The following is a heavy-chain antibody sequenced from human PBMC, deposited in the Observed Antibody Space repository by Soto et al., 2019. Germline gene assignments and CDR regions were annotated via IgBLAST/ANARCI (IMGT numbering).Heavy chain of an antibody. Sequence: SGPTLVNPPETLTLTCTVSGFSLSNARMGVSWIRQPPGKALEWLAHIFSNDEKSYSTSLKSRLTIYKDTSKSQVVLTMTNLDPLDTATYYCARIYSPNWFDPWGQGTLVTVSS. D-gene: IGHD4-4*01. J-gene: IGHJ5*02. CDR1: GFSLSNARMG. V-gene: IGHV2-26*01. CDR3: ARIYSPNWFDP. CDR2: IFSNDEK.